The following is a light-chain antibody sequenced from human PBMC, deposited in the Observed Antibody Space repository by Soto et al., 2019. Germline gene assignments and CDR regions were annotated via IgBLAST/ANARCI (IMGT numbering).Light chain of an antibody. J-gene: IGKJ5*01. V-gene: IGKV1-39*01. Sequence: DTQMTQSPSSLPPSVGDRVTITSRASQSISSYLNWYQQKPGKAPKLLIYAASSLQSGVPSRFSGSGSGTEFTLSISSLQPEDFATYYCEQSYSTPTFGQGTRLEI. CDR1: QSISSY. CDR2: AAS. CDR3: EQSYSTPT.